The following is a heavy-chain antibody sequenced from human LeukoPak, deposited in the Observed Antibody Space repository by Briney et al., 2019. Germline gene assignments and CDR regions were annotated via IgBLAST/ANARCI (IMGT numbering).Heavy chain of an antibody. CDR2: IYYSGST. CDR3: ARSVSYCSSTSCYGINFDY. D-gene: IGHD2-2*01. J-gene: IGHJ4*02. CDR1: GCSISSGGYY. Sequence: PSQTLSLTCTVSGCSISSGGYYWSWIRQHPGKGLEWIGYIYYSGSTYYNPSLKGRVTISVDTSKNQFSLKLSSVTAADTAVYYCARSVSYCSSTSCYGINFDYWGQGTLVTVSS. V-gene: IGHV4-31*03.